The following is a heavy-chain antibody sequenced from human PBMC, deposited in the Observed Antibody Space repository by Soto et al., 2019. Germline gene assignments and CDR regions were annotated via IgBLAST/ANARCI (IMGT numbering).Heavy chain of an antibody. CDR3: ARCGSSPLTDRGMDV. CDR1: GFTFSSYG. J-gene: IGHJ6*02. Sequence: GGSLRLSCAASGFTFSSYGMHWVRQTPGKGLKWVAVISYDGSNKYYAGSVKGRFTISRENAKNSLYLQMNSLRAGDTAVYYCARCGSSPLTDRGMDVWGQGTTVTVSS. CDR2: ISYDGSNK. D-gene: IGHD6-6*01. V-gene: IGHV3-30*03.